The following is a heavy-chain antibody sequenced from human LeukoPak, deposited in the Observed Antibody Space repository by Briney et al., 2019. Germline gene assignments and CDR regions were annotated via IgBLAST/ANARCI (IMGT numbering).Heavy chain of an antibody. Sequence: PSETLSLTCAVYGGSFSGYYWSWIRQPPGKGLEWIGEINHSGSTNYNPSLKSRVTISVGTSKNQFSLKLSSVTAADTAVYYCAKKQLVRTRGAFDIWGQGTMVTVSS. J-gene: IGHJ3*02. CDR3: AKKQLVRTRGAFDI. V-gene: IGHV4-34*01. D-gene: IGHD6-6*01. CDR2: INHSGST. CDR1: GGSFSGYY.